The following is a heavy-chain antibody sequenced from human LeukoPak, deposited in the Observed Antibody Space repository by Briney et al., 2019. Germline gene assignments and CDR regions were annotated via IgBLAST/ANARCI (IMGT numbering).Heavy chain of an antibody. V-gene: IGHV3-23*01. CDR3: AKGPVVPAATYYFDY. J-gene: IGHJ4*02. CDR2: ISGSVGSA. CDR1: GFTFNTYA. Sequence: GGSLRLSCAAAGFTFNTYAMTWGRPAPGEGLEWVSAISGSVGSAFYADSVKGLFTISRDNSKSTLYLQMTSLRAEDTAVYYCAKGPVVPAATYYFDYWGQGTLVTVSS. D-gene: IGHD2-2*01.